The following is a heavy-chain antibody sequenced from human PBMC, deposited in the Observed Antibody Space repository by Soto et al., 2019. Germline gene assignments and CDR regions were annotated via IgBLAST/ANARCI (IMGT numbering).Heavy chain of an antibody. Sequence: GGSLRLSCAASGFTFSSYSMNWVRQAPGKGLEWVSSISSSSSYIYYADSVKGRFTISRDNAKNSLYLQMNSLRAEDTAVYYCARDFEVISYYYGMDVWGQGTTVTVSS. CDR2: ISSSSSYI. CDR3: ARDFEVISYYYGMDV. CDR1: GFTFSSYS. V-gene: IGHV3-21*01. J-gene: IGHJ6*02. D-gene: IGHD3-22*01.